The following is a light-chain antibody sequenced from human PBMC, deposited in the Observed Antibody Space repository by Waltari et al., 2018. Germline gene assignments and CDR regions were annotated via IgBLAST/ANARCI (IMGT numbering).Light chain of an antibody. CDR1: QSINRW. Sequence: DIQMTQSPSTLSAFVGERVTITCRASQSINRWVSWYQQKPGQVPKFLIYRGSTLQTGVPSRFSGSGSGTEVNLTISSLQPDDSATYHCQQYDTYPLTFGGGTKVEIK. J-gene: IGKJ4*01. CDR3: QQYDTYPLT. CDR2: RGS. V-gene: IGKV1-5*03.